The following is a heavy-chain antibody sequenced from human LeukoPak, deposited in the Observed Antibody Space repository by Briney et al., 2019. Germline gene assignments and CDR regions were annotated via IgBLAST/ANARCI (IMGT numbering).Heavy chain of an antibody. CDR3: ARLDYYDSSGYYYGGGYYFDY. V-gene: IGHV4-39*07. Sequence: SGTLSLTCTVSGGSISSSSYYWGWIRQPPGKGLEWIGSIYYSGSTYYNPSLKSRVTISVDTSKNQFSLKLSSVTAADTAVYYCARLDYYDSSGYYYGGGYYFDYWGQGTLVTVSS. CDR1: GGSISSSSYY. D-gene: IGHD3-22*01. J-gene: IGHJ4*02. CDR2: IYYSGST.